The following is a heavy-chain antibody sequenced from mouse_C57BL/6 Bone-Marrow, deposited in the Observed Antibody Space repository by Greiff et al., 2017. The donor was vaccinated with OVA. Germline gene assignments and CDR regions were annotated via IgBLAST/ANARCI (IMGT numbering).Heavy chain of an antibody. CDR3: ARVDGSGY. CDR2: ISYDGSN. V-gene: IGHV3-6*01. CDR1: GYSITSGYY. J-gene: IGHJ2*01. Sequence: EVQLVESGPGLVKPSQSLSLTCSVTGYSITSGYYWNWIRQFPGNKLEWMGYISYDGSNNYNPSLKNRISITRDTSKNQFFLKLNSVTTEDTATYYCARVDGSGYWGQGTTLTVSS. D-gene: IGHD1-1*01.